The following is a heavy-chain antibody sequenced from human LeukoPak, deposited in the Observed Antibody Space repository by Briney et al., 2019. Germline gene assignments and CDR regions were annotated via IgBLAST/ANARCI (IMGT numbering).Heavy chain of an antibody. CDR1: GGTFSSYA. Sequence: SVKVSCKASGGTFSSYAISWVRQAPGQGLEWMGGIIPIFGTANYAQKFQGRVTITADESTSTAYMELSSLRSEDTAMYYCARETGWGSYGLDYWGQGTLVTVSS. V-gene: IGHV1-69*13. J-gene: IGHJ4*02. CDR3: ARETGWGSYGLDY. CDR2: IIPIFGTA. D-gene: IGHD3-16*01.